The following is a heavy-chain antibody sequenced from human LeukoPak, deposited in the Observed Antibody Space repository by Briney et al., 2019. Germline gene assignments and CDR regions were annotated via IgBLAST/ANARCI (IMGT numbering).Heavy chain of an antibody. D-gene: IGHD2-15*01. V-gene: IGHV3-7*01. CDR3: AREDGYCSGGNCYSYFDS. CDR1: GLTFKNSW. J-gene: IGHJ4*02. Sequence: PGGSLRLSCAVFGLTFKNSWMTWVRQAPGKGLEWVATLNQDGGEKYYVDSVKGRFTITRDNTRSSLFLQMYSLRAEDTAVYFCAREDGYCSGGNCYSYFDSWGQGTLVTVSS. CDR2: LNQDGGEK.